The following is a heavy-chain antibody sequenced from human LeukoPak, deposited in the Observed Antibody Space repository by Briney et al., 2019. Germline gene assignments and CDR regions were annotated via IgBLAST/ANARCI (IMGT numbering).Heavy chain of an antibody. CDR2: IYTSGST. CDR1: GGSIGSYY. J-gene: IGHJ4*02. V-gene: IGHV4-4*07. D-gene: IGHD6-13*01. Sequence: SETLSLTCTVSGGSIGSYYWSWIRQPAGKGLEWIGRIYTSGSTNYNPSLKSRVTMSVDTSKNQFSLKLSSVTAADTAVYYCARVLRGSSWYGLFDYWGQGTLVTVSS. CDR3: ARVLRGSSWYGLFDY.